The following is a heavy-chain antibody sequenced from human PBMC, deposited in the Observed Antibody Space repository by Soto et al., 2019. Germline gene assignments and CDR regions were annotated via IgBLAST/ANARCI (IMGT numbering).Heavy chain of an antibody. CDR2: VNHRGST. J-gene: IGHJ4*02. V-gene: IGHV4-34*01. CDR1: VGSFSDYS. Sequence: PSETLSLTCAVYVGSFSDYSWTWVRQPPGRGLEWIGEVNHRGSTNSNPSLKSRVTMSVDTSKNQFSLKLRYVTAADTAVYFCARAARPRTQIVVTPATSNYFDYWGQGILVTVSS. CDR3: ARAARPRTQIVVTPATSNYFDY. D-gene: IGHD2-15*01.